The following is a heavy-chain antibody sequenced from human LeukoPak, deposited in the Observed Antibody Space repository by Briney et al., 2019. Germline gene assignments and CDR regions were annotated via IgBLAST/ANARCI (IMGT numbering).Heavy chain of an antibody. CDR1: GFTFSSYG. Sequence: GGSLRLSCAASGFTFSSYGMHWVRQAPGKGLEWVAFIRYDGSNKYYADSVKGRFTISRDNSKNTLYLQMNSLRAEDTAAYYCAKDKLPYYDYVWGSYRLAYWGQGTLVAVSS. CDR3: AKDKLPYYDYVWGSYRLAY. J-gene: IGHJ4*02. CDR2: IRYDGSNK. V-gene: IGHV3-30*02. D-gene: IGHD3-16*02.